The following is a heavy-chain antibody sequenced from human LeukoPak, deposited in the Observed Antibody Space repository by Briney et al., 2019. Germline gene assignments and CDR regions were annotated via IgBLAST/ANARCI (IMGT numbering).Heavy chain of an antibody. V-gene: IGHV3-15*01. CDR3: ATGGYYFDY. J-gene: IGHJ4*02. CDR2: IKSKYDGGTT. CDR1: GFTFSSYA. Sequence: GGSLRLSCAASGFTFSSYAMNWVRQAPGKGREWVGRIKSKYDGGTTDYAAPVKGRFTISRDDSKNTVYLQMNSLKTEDTGVYYCATGGYYFDYWGQGTLVTVSS.